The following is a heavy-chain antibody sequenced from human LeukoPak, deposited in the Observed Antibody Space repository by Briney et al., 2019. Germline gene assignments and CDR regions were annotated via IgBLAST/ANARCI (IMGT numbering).Heavy chain of an antibody. D-gene: IGHD1-14*01. CDR2: INHSGDT. Sequence: PSETLSLTCAVYGGSFSGYYWSWIRQPPGKGLEWIGEINHSGDTNYNPSLKSRVAISLDKSKKQFSLRVNFVTAADTAVYYCAGRRTLPYWGQGLLVTVSS. J-gene: IGHJ4*02. CDR1: GGSFSGYY. CDR3: AGRRTLPY. V-gene: IGHV4-34*01.